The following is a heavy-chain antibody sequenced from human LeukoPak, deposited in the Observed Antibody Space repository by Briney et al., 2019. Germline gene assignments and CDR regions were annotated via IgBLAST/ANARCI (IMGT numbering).Heavy chain of an antibody. CDR3: AKDQDSSGWYFPYGMDV. Sequence: GGSLRLSCAASGFTFSSYAMSWVRQAPGKGLEWVSAISGSGGSTYYADSVKGRFTISRDNSKNTLYLQMNSLRAEDTAVYYCAKDQDSSGWYFPYGMDVWGQGTTVTVSS. CDR2: ISGSGGST. CDR1: GFTFSSYA. V-gene: IGHV3-23*01. D-gene: IGHD6-19*01. J-gene: IGHJ6*02.